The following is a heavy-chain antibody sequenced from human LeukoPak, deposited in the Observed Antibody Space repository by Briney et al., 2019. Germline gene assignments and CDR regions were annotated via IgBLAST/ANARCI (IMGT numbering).Heavy chain of an antibody. D-gene: IGHD6-13*01. CDR1: GFTFSTHW. CDR2: INQDGGET. CDR3: ARDGVDAGIYFDY. Sequence: PGGSLRLSCGASGFTFSTHWMSWVRQAPGKGLEWVANINQDGGETYYVDSVKGRFTISRDNAQNSLYLQMNSLRAEDTAVYYCARDGVDAGIYFDYWGQGALVTVSS. V-gene: IGHV3-7*01. J-gene: IGHJ4*02.